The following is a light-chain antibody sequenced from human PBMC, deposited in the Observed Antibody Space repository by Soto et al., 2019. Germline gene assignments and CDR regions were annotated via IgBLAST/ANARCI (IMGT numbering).Light chain of an antibody. CDR2: GAS. CDR3: QQYERSPNT. CDR1: QSVNSRY. J-gene: IGKJ4*01. Sequence: EIVLTQSPGTLSLSPGERATLSFRASQSVNSRYLAWYQQKPGQAPRLLIYGASNRAPVIPERFSGRGCVTDFTLSISQLQPDYVAVYFCQQYERSPNTFGQGTTVEI. V-gene: IGKV3-20*01.